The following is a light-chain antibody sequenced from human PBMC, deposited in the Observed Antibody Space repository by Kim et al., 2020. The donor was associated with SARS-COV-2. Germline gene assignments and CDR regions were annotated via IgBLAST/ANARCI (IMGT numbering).Light chain of an antibody. CDR2: GAH. CDR3: QQSYSTPWT. CDR1: ESIDNY. V-gene: IGKV1-39*01. Sequence: DIQVIQSPSSLSASAGDRVTITCRTSESIDNYFNWYQHRAGEAPKLLIYGAHNLESGVSSRFSGSGSGTEFSLTLISLQPEDSATYYCQQSYSTPWTFGQGTKLEI. J-gene: IGKJ2*02.